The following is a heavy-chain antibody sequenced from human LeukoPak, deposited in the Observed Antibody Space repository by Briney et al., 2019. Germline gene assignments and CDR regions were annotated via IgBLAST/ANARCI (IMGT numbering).Heavy chain of an antibody. CDR3: ARDILATSIAAPYY. Sequence: PSETLSLTCTVSGGSISSSTYYCGWIRQPPGKGLEWIGSIFYSGRTYYNPSLKSRVTMSVDTSKNQFSLRLSSVNAADTAVYYCARDILATSIAAPYYWGQGTLVTVSS. V-gene: IGHV4-39*07. CDR2: IFYSGRT. J-gene: IGHJ4*02. D-gene: IGHD6-13*01. CDR1: GGSISSSTYY.